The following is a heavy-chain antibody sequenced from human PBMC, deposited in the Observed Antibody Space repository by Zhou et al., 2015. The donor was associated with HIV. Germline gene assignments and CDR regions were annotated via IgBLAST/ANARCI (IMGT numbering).Heavy chain of an antibody. CDR2: IIPIFGTA. Sequence: QVQLVQSGAEVKKPGSSVKVSCKASGGTFSSYAISWVRQAPGQGLEWMGGIIPIFGTANYAQKFQGRVTITADESTSTAYMELSSLRSEDTAVYYCASGKYNYYDSSGYYDYWGQGTLVTVSS. CDR3: ASGKYNYYDSSGYYDY. CDR1: GGTFSSYA. J-gene: IGHJ4*02. D-gene: IGHD3-22*01. V-gene: IGHV1-69*01.